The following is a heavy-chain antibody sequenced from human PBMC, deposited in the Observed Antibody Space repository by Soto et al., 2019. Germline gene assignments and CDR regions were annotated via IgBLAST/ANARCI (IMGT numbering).Heavy chain of an antibody. D-gene: IGHD1-1*01. J-gene: IGHJ5*02. CDR3: VQAKNWDAGEVSFAA. CDR1: GFTFGDYA. V-gene: IGHV3-9*01. CDR2: TSWNGRSI. Sequence: ELHLVESGWDLVQPGRSLRLSCVGSVGPVVSGFTFGDYAMHWVRLGPGRGLEWVAGTSWNGRSIAYAASVRGRFSISRDNTKPSVYLRMNRLRPEDTALSYCVQAKNWDAGEVSFAAWGQGTRVTV.